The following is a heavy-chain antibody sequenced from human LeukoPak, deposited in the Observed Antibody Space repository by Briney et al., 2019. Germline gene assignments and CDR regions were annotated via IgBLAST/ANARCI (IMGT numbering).Heavy chain of an antibody. CDR3: ARAGYYDSSGYYYFDY. CDR2: IIPILGIA. D-gene: IGHD3-22*01. CDR1: GGTFSSYA. J-gene: IGHJ4*02. V-gene: IGHV1-69*04. Sequence: SVKVSCKASGGTFSSYAISWVRQAPGQGLEWMGRIIPILGIANYAQKFQGRVTITADNSTSTAYMELSSLRSEDTAVYYCARAGYYDSSGYYYFDYWGQGTLVTVSS.